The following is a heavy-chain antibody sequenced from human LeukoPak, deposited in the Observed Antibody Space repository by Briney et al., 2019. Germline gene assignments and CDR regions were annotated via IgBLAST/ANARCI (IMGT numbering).Heavy chain of an antibody. CDR1: GFTFSGSA. V-gene: IGHV3-73*01. CDR3: TRPHKGYNWNDARAFDI. D-gene: IGHD1-20*01. Sequence: GGSLRLSCAASGFTFSGSAMHWVRQASGKGLEWVGRIRSKANSYATAYAASVKGRFTISRDDSKNTAYLQMNSLETEDTAVYYCTRPHKGYNWNDARAFDIWGQGTMVTVSS. CDR2: IRSKANSYAT. J-gene: IGHJ3*02.